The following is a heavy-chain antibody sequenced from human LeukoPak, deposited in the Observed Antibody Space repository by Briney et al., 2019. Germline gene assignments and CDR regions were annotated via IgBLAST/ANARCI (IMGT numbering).Heavy chain of an antibody. J-gene: IGHJ4*02. V-gene: IGHV3-23*01. Sequence: PGGSLRLSCAASGFTFSSYAMSWVRQAPWKGLEYVSVISGSGGSTHYRDSVKGRFTISRDNSKNTLYLQMNSLRVEDTAVYYCAKDGTTTITFDYWGQGTLVTVSS. CDR3: AKDGTTTITFDY. CDR2: ISGSGGST. D-gene: IGHD1-1*01. CDR1: GFTFSSYA.